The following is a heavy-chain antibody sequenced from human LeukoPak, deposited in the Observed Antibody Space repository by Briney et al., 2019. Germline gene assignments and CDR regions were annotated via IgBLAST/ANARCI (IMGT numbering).Heavy chain of an antibody. CDR2: IYYSGST. J-gene: IGHJ4*02. D-gene: IGHD6-13*01. CDR3: ARVSSSNSDY. V-gene: IGHV4-39*07. CDR1: GGSISSYY. Sequence: SETLSLTCTVSGGSISSYYWGWIHQPPGKGLEWIGSIYYSGSTYYNPSLKSRVTISVDTSKNQFSLKLSSVTAADTAVYFCARVSSSNSDYWGQGTLVTVSS.